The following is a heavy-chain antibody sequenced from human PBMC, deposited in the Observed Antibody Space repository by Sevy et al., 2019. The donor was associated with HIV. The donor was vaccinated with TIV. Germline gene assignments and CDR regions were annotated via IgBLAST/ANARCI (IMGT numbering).Heavy chain of an antibody. CDR1: GFTFSNAW. V-gene: IGHV3-15*01. CDR3: TTVAQFTAFDI. Sequence: GGSLRLSCAASGFTFSNAWMSWVRQAPGKGLEWVGRIKSKTDGWTTDYAAPVKGRFTISRDDSKNTLYLQMNSLKTEDTAVYYCTTVAQFTAFDIWGQGTMVIVSS. J-gene: IGHJ3*02. CDR2: IKSKTDGWTT.